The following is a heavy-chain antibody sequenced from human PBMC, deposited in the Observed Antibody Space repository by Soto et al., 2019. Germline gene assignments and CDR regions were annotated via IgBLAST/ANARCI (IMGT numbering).Heavy chain of an antibody. J-gene: IGHJ6*02. CDR1: GYSFANYW. CDR2: IDPTDSYT. CDR3: ARHGVRYDYYGMDV. D-gene: IGHD3-16*01. Sequence: ESLMISCKGSGYSFANYWISWVRQVPGKGLEWMGRIDPTDSYTNYSPSFQGHVTISADKSISTVYLQWNSLKASDTAMYYCARHGVRYDYYGMDVWGQGTTVGVSS. V-gene: IGHV5-10-1*01.